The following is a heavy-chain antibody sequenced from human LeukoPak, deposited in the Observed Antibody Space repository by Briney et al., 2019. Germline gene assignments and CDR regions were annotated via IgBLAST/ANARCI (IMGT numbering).Heavy chain of an antibody. D-gene: IGHD1-14*01. V-gene: IGHV1-8*01. CDR3: ARDSWPEVVRFDY. Sequence: GASVKVSCKASGYTFTSYDINWVRQATGQGLEWMGWMNPNSGNTGYAQKFQGRVTMTRNTSISTAYMELSSLRSEDTAVYYCARDSWPEVVRFDYWGQGTLVTVSS. CDR1: GYTFTSYD. CDR2: MNPNSGNT. J-gene: IGHJ4*02.